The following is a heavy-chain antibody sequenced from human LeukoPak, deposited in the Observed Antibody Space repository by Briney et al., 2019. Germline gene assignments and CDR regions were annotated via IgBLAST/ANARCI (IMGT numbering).Heavy chain of an antibody. J-gene: IGHJ4*02. D-gene: IGHD2-15*01. CDR1: RASIRGYY. Sequence: PSETLSLTCTVSRASIRGYYWNWVRQPLERGLEWIGNSYYTGSTNYSPSLKSRVTISVDTSKQQFSLMGTSVTSADTAVYYCATQAGGSKSGSFAYWGQGALVTVSS. CDR2: SYYTGST. V-gene: IGHV4-59*08. CDR3: ATQAGGSKSGSFAY.